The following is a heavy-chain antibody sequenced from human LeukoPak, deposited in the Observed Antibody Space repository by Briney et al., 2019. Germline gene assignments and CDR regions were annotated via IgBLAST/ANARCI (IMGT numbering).Heavy chain of an antibody. CDR2: IYSGGST. CDR3: ARGFLGVVTYDY. V-gene: IGHV3-53*01. D-gene: IGHD3-3*01. Sequence: GGSLRLSCAASGFTVSSNYMSWVRQAPGKGLEWVSVIYSGGSTYYADAVKGRVTISRDNSKNTLYLQMNSLRAEDTAVYYCARGFLGVVTYDYWGQGTLVTVSS. J-gene: IGHJ4*02. CDR1: GFTVSSNY.